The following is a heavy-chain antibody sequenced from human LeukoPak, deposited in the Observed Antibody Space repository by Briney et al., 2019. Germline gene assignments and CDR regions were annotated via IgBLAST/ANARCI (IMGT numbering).Heavy chain of an antibody. Sequence: SSVKVSCKASGGTFSSCGISWVRQAPGQGLEWMGGIIPIFGIAKYAEDFQGRVTITADESTSTVYMDLSSLRFEYTAVDYCGIVVIATMEGGYDYYYGMDVWGQGTTVTVSS. J-gene: IGHJ6*02. CDR1: GGTFSSCG. CDR3: GIVVIATMEGGYDYYYGMDV. CDR2: IIPIFGIA. V-gene: IGHV1-69*01. D-gene: IGHD2-15*01.